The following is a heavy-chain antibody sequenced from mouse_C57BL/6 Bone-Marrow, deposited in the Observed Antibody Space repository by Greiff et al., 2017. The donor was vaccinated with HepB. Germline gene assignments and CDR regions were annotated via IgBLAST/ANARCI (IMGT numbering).Heavy chain of an antibody. J-gene: IGHJ3*01. Sequence: VKLMESGAELVKPGASVKMSCKASGYTFTSYWITWVKQRPGQGLEWIGDIYPGSGSTNYNEKFKSKATLTVDTSSSTAYMQLSSLTSEDSAVYYCARGGNSSFAYWGQGTLVTVSA. CDR2: IYPGSGST. V-gene: IGHV1-55*01. D-gene: IGHD2-1*01. CDR1: GYTFTSYW. CDR3: ARGGNSSFAY.